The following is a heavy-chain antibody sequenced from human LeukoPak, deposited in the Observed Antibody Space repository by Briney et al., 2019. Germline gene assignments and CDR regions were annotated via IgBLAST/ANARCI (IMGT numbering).Heavy chain of an antibody. CDR2: IIPLVGRL. CDR3: VRSGYDYDWFDP. V-gene: IGHV1-69*02. Sequence: AWVKVSCKAAGGTFSDYSISWVRQAPGQGLEWMGRIIPLVGRLHYAQKFQGRFTLTADKSTTTVYMELSSLRSEDTAVYYCVRSGYDYDWFDPWGQGTLVTVSS. D-gene: IGHD5-12*01. J-gene: IGHJ5*02. CDR1: GGTFSDYS.